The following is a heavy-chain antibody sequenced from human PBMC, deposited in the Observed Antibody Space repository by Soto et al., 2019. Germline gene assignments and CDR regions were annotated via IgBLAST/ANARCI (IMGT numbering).Heavy chain of an antibody. CDR3: ARVAEGDPYYDFWSGYSYYYYGMDV. D-gene: IGHD3-3*01. V-gene: IGHV3-7*01. J-gene: IGHJ6*02. CDR1: GFTFISYW. Sequence: GGSLRLSCAASGFTFISYWMSWVRQAPGKGLEWVANIKQDGSEKYYVDSVKGRFTISRDNAKNSLYLQMNSLRAEDTAVYYCARVAEGDPYYDFWSGYSYYYYGMDVWGQGTTVTVS. CDR2: IKQDGSEK.